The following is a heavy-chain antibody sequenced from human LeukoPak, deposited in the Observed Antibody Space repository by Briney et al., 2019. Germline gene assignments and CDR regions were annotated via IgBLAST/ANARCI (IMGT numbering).Heavy chain of an antibody. Sequence: ASVKVSCKASGYTFASYAMHWVRQAPGQRLEWMGWINAGNGNTKYSQKFQGRVTITRDTSASTAYMELSSLRSEDTAVYYCATTSPSGFGDHDYWGQGTLVTVSS. V-gene: IGHV1-3*01. CDR1: GYTFASYA. CDR3: ATTSPSGFGDHDY. D-gene: IGHD3-10*01. J-gene: IGHJ4*02. CDR2: INAGNGNT.